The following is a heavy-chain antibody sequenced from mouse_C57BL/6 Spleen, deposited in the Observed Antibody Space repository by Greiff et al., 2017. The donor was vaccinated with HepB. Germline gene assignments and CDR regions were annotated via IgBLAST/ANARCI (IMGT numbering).Heavy chain of an antibody. J-gene: IGHJ2*01. CDR1: GYTFTEYT. D-gene: IGHD1-1*01. Sequence: QVQLQQSGAELVKPGASVKLSCKASGYTFTEYTIHWVKQRSGQGLEWIGWFYPGSGSIKYNEKFKDKATLTADKSSSTVYMELSRLTSEDSAVYFCARYEGGVYYGSSSFFDYWGQGTTLTVSS. CDR2: FYPGSGSI. V-gene: IGHV1-62-2*01. CDR3: ARYEGGVYYGSSSFFDY.